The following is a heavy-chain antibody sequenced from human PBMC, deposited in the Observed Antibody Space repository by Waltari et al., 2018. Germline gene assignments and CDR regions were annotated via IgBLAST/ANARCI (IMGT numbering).Heavy chain of an antibody. J-gene: IGHJ3*02. CDR1: GDKFSTYW. D-gene: IGHD3-16*02. V-gene: IGHV5-51*03. CDR2: IYLGASET. Sequence: EVRLVQSGAEVKKPGESLKISCKGSGDKFSTYWIGWVRQMPGKGLEWMGIIYLGASETRYSPSFRGQVTMSADKSITTAYLQWSSLKASDTAMYYCARREHDYDYVGGSYRRVIDTFDIWGQGTRVTVSS. CDR3: ARREHDYDYVGGSYRRVIDTFDI.